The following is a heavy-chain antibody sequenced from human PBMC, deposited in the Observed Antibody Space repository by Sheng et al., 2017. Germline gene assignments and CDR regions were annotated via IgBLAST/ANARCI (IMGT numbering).Heavy chain of an antibody. CDR3: ARTSRIYDILTGYNYYFDY. V-gene: IGHV1-69*02. CDR2: IIPILGIA. CDR1: GGTFSSYT. J-gene: IGHJ4*02. D-gene: IGHD3-9*01. Sequence: QVQLVQSGAEVKKPGSSVKVSCKASGGTFSSYTISWVRQAPGQGLEWMGRIIPILGIANYAQKFQGRVTITADKSTSTAYMELSSLRSEDTAVYYCARTSRIYDILTGYNYYFDYWGQGTLVTVSS.